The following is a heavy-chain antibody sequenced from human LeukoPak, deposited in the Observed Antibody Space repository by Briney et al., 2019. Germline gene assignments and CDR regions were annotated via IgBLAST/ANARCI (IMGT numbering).Heavy chain of an antibody. CDR2: INPSAGVT. J-gene: IGHJ5*02. Sequence: GASVKVACKASGYTFTNFYIHWVRQAPGQGLEWMGMINPSAGVTSYTQRFQDRVSMTRDTSTNTVYMELRSLRPDDTAVYFCSRGGGLLYSDWLGANWLDPWGQGTLVTVSS. CDR1: GYTFTNFY. V-gene: IGHV1-46*01. D-gene: IGHD3-9*01. CDR3: SRGGGLLYSDWLGANWLDP.